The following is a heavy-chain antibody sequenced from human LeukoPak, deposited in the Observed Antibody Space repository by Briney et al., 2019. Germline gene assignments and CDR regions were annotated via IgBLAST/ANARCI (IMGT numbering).Heavy chain of an antibody. CDR1: GFTFTSSA. CDR2: IVVGSGNT. V-gene: IGHV1-58*01. CDR3: AADPLPNPRDNWNYVGY. J-gene: IGHJ4*02. Sequence: SVKVSCKASGFTFTSSAVQWERQARGQRLEWIGWIVVGSGNTNYAQKFQERVTITRDMSTSTAYMELSSLRSEDTAVYYCAADPLPNPRDNWNYVGYWGQGTLVTVFS. D-gene: IGHD1-20*01.